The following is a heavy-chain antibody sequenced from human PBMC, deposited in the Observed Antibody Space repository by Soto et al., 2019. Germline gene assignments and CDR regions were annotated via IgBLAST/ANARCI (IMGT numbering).Heavy chain of an antibody. CDR2: FDPEDGET. CDR1: GYTLTELS. V-gene: IGHV1-24*01. J-gene: IGHJ6*02. D-gene: IGHD3-3*01. CDR3: AIHLWGFWSGYYIEYGMDV. Sequence: GASVKVSCKVSGYTLTELSMHWVRQAPGKGLEWMGGFDPEDGETIYAQKFQGRVTMTEDTSTDTAYMELSSLRSEDTAVYYCAIHLWGFWSGYYIEYGMDVWGRGTTVTVSS.